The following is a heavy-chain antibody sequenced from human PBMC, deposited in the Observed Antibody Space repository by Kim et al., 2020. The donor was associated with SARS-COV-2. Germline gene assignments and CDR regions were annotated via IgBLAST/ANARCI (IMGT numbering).Heavy chain of an antibody. CDR3: ASTDYDILTGYYYYYGMDV. Sequence: GGSLRLSCAASGFTVSSNYMSWVRQAPGKGLEWVSVIYSGGSTYYADSVKGRFTISRDNSKNTLYLQMNSLRAEDTAVYYCASTDYDILTGYYYYYGMDVWGQGTTVTVSS. J-gene: IGHJ6*02. V-gene: IGHV3-53*01. CDR1: GFTVSSNY. CDR2: IYSGGST. D-gene: IGHD3-9*01.